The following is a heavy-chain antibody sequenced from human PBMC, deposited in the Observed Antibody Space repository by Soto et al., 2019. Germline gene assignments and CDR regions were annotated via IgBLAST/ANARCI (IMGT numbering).Heavy chain of an antibody. D-gene: IGHD5-18*01. CDR3: ARLRGYEFDY. J-gene: IGHJ4*02. Sequence: PSFQGHVTISADKSISTAYLQWSSLKASDTAIYYCARLRGYEFDYWGQGTLVTVSS. V-gene: IGHV5-10-1*01.